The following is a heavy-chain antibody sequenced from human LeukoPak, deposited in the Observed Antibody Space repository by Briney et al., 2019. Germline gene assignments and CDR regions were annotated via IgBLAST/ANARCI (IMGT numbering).Heavy chain of an antibody. J-gene: IGHJ6*02. Sequence: PGGSLRLSCAASGFTVRSNYMSWVRQAPGKGLEWVSLIYAGGSTYYADAVKGRFTIPRHNSENTLHLQMNSLRVEDTAVYYCATAGSSELLWDYAMDVWGQGTTVTVSS. CDR1: GFTVRSNY. D-gene: IGHD3-10*01. CDR3: ATAGSSELLWDYAMDV. V-gene: IGHV3-53*04. CDR2: IYAGGST.